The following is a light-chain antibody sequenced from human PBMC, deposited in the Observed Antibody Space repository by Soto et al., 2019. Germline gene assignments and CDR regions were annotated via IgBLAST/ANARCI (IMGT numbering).Light chain of an antibody. Sequence: DIQMTQSPSSVSASVGDTVTITCRASQDVSTWLAWYQQRPGKAPNLLIYAASSLQIGVPSRFRGSGSGTDFTLTLAGLQPEDFATYNCQHGLSFPITFGQGTRLDIK. CDR3: QHGLSFPIT. CDR1: QDVSTW. V-gene: IGKV1-12*01. J-gene: IGKJ5*01. CDR2: AAS.